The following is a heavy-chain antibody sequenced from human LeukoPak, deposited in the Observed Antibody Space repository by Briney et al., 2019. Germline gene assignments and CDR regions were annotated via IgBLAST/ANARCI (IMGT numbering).Heavy chain of an antibody. J-gene: IGHJ6*02. CDR3: ARARTFKYYDFWSGPLAGMDV. V-gene: IGHV1-46*01. Sequence: ASVKVSCKASGYTFTSYYMHWVRQAPGQGLEWMGIINPSGGSTSYAQRFQGRVTMTRDTSTSTVYMELSSLRSEDTAVYYCARARTFKYYDFWSGPLAGMDVWSQGTTVTVSS. CDR2: INPSGGST. D-gene: IGHD3-3*01. CDR1: GYTFTSYY.